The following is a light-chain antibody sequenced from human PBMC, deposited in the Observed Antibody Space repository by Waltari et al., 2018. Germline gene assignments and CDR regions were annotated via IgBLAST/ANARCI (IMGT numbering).Light chain of an antibody. Sequence: DIQMTQSPSSLSASVGDTVTITCRASQGISNSLAWYQQKPGEAPKLLLSAASRLESGVPSRFSGSGSGTDYTLTISRLQPEDLATYFCQRYYGDSLTFGGGTKVEIK. V-gene: IGKV1-NL1*01. CDR1: QGISNS. J-gene: IGKJ4*01. CDR3: QRYYGDSLT. CDR2: AAS.